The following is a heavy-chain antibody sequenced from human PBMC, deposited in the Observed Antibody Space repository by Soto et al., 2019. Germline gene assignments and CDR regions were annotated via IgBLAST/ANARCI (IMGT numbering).Heavy chain of an antibody. Sequence: EVQLLESGGGLVQPGGSLRLSCAASGFPFSSYAMSWVRQAPGKGLEWVSGISGSGGSTSVADSVKGRFTISRDNSKNTLYLQMNSLRAEDTAVYYCTKDPYCSSTSCYAGYYWGQGTLVTVSS. CDR2: ISGSGGST. CDR3: TKDPYCSSTSCYAGYY. J-gene: IGHJ4*02. CDR1: GFPFSSYA. V-gene: IGHV3-23*01. D-gene: IGHD2-2*01.